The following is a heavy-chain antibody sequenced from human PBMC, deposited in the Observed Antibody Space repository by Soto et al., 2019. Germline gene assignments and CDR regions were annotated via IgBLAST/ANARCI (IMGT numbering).Heavy chain of an antibody. Sequence: PGGSLRLSCVGSGFTFSSNWMTWVRQAPGKGLEWVANIRQDGSEINYVDSVKGRFTISRDNTKNSLYLQMNSLRAEDTAIYYCAREVVVSRGASYFGXWGPGTLVTVSS. CDR1: GFTFSSNW. D-gene: IGHD2-2*01. CDR3: AREVVVSRGASYFGX. J-gene: IGHJ4*02. V-gene: IGHV3-7*04. CDR2: IRQDGSEI.